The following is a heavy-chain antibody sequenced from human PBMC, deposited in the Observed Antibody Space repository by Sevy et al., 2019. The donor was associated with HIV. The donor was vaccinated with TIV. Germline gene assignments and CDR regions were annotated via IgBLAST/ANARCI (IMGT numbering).Heavy chain of an antibody. J-gene: IGHJ4*02. D-gene: IGHD2-2*02. CDR1: GFTFSSYT. Sequence: GGFLRLSCAASGFTFSSYTMTWVRQAPGKGLEWVSYISSRSSTIYYEDSVKGRVTISRDNAKNSLYLQINSLRAEDTAVYYCARTILGPYFDYWGRGTLVTVSS. CDR2: ISSRSSTI. CDR3: ARTILGPYFDY. V-gene: IGHV3-48*01.